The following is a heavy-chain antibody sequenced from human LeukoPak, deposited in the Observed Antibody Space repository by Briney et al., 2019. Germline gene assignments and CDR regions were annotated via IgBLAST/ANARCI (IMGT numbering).Heavy chain of an antibody. D-gene: IGHD6-19*01. Sequence: PSETLSLTCTVSGGSISSYYWSWIRQPPGKGLEWIGYIYDSGSTNYSPSLKSRVTISVDTSKNQFSLKLSSVTAADTAVYYCARDVSVAGHDYWGQGTLVTVSS. CDR1: GGSISSYY. CDR3: ARDVSVAGHDY. V-gene: IGHV4-59*01. CDR2: IYDSGST. J-gene: IGHJ4*02.